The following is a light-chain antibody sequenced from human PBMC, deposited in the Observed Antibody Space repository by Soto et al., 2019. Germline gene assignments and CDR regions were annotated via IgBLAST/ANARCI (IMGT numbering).Light chain of an antibody. CDR3: GTWDSSLSAGV. CDR1: SSYIGNNY. CDR2: DNN. V-gene: IGLV1-51*01. Sequence: QSVLTQPPSVSAAPGQKVTISCSGSSSYIGNNYVSWYQQLPGTAPRLLIYDNNKRPSGIPDRFSGSKSGTSATLGITGLQTGDAADYYCGTWDSSLSAGVFGGGTKLTVL. J-gene: IGLJ2*01.